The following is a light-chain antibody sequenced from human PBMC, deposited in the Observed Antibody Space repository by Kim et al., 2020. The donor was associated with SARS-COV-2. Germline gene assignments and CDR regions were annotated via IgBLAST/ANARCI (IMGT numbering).Light chain of an antibody. J-gene: IGLJ3*02. CDR3: SSYATSTTLNWV. V-gene: IGLV2-14*03. Sequence: QSALTQPASVSGSLGQSITISCTGTSSDVGGYNYVSWYQQHPGKAPKVMIYDVSNRPSGVSNRFSGSKSGNTASLTISGLQAEDEADYYCSSYATSTTLNWVFGGGTQLTVL. CDR1: SSDVGGYNY. CDR2: DVS.